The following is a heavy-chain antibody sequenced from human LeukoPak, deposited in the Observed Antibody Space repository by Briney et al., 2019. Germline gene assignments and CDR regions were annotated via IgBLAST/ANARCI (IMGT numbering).Heavy chain of an antibody. CDR2: INPNSGGT. CDR1: GYTFTGYY. J-gene: IGHJ5*02. V-gene: IGHV1-2*02. Sequence: ASVKVSCKASGYTFTGYYMHWVRQAPGQGLEWMGWINPNSGGTNYAQRFQGRVTMTRCTSISTAYMELKSLGYEDTAVYYCARVRGVPSAIVRNNWFDPWGQGTLVTVSS. CDR3: ARVRGVPSAIVRNNWFDP. D-gene: IGHD3-10*01.